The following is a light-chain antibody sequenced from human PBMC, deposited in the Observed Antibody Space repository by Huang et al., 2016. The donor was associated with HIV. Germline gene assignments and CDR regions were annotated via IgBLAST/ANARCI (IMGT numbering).Light chain of an antibody. CDR3: HQHNSFPLT. J-gene: IGKJ4*01. Sequence: IQLTQSPSSLSASVGDRVTITCRASQDITNYVAWYHQKPGTAPKRLIYAASTLENGVPSRFRGGGSGTEFILTITSLQPEDSATYYCHQHNSFPLTVGRGTRVGI. V-gene: IGKV1-9*01. CDR1: QDITNY. CDR2: AAS.